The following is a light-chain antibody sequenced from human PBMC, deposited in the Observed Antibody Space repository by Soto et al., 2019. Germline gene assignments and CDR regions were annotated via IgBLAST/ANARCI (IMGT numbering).Light chain of an antibody. CDR2: DAS. CDR3: QQRSNWPLT. Sequence: EIVLTQSPPTLSLCPLEIATLFCRASQSVSSYFAWYQQKPGQAPNLLIYDASNRATGIPARFSGSGSGTDFTLTISSLEPEDFAVYYCQQRSNWPLTFGQGTRLEIK. J-gene: IGKJ5*01. V-gene: IGKV3-11*01. CDR1: QSVSSY.